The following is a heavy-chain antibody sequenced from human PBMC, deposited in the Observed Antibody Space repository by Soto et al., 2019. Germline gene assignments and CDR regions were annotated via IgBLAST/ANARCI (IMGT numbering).Heavy chain of an antibody. V-gene: IGHV3-43D*04. CDR3: AKDYSGSYFGAFDI. J-gene: IGHJ3*02. D-gene: IGHD1-26*01. CDR2: ISWDGGSA. Sequence: GGSLRLSCAASGFTFDDYAMYWVRQAPGKGLEWVSLISWDGGSAYYADSVKGRFTISRDNSKNSLYLQMNSLRAEDTALYYCAKDYSGSYFGAFDIWGQGTMVTVSS. CDR1: GFTFDDYA.